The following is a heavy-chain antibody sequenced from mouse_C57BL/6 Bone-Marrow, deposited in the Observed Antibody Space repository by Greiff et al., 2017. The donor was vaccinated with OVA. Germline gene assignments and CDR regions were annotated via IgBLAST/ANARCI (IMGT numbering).Heavy chain of an antibody. CDR3: ARRLITTVVARYFDV. CDR2: IDPAHGNT. J-gene: IGHJ1*03. Sequence: VQLQQSVAELVRPGASVKLSCTASGFNIKNTYMHWVKQRPEQGLAWIGRIDPAHGNTKYAPKFQGKATITADTSSNTAYLQLSSLTSEDTAIYYCARRLITTVVARYFDVWGTGTTVTVSS. V-gene: IGHV14-3*01. D-gene: IGHD1-1*01. CDR1: GFNIKNTY.